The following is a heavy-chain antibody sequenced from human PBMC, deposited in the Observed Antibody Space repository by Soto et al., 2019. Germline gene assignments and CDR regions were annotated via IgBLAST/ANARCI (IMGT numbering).Heavy chain of an antibody. CDR2: IIPIFGTA. J-gene: IGHJ6*02. CDR3: ARERSPEWLRSFYYYGMDV. CDR1: GGTFSSYA. Sequence: QVQLVQSGAEVKKPGSSVKVSCKASGGTFSSYAISWVRQAPGQGLEWMGGIIPIFGTANYAQKFQGRVTITADESTSTAYMELSSLRSEDTAVYYCARERSPEWLRSFYYYGMDVWGQGTTVTVSS. D-gene: IGHD5-12*01. V-gene: IGHV1-69*01.